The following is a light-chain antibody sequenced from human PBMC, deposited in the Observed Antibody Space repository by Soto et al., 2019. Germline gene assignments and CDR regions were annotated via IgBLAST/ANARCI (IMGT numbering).Light chain of an antibody. J-gene: IGKJ1*01. V-gene: IGKV1-5*03. Sequence: DIQMTQSPSTLSASVGDRVTITCRASQSINDWLAWYQQKPGKAPKFLIYKASSLESGVPSRFSGSGSGTEXXXXXXXXQADDSATYYCQQYDKYPWTFGQGTKVEVK. CDR2: KAS. CDR1: QSINDW. CDR3: QQYDKYPWT.